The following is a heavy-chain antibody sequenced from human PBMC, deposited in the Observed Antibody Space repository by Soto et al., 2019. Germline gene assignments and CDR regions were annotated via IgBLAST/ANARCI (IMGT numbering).Heavy chain of an antibody. Sequence: GGSLRLSCAASGFTFSDYYMSWIRQAPGKGLDWVSYISSSGSTIYYADSVKGRFTISRDNAKNSLYLQMNSLRAEDTAVYYCASWLKTSGWYVLLEGSFDYWGQGTLVTVSS. CDR1: GFTFSDYY. CDR2: ISSSGSTI. CDR3: ASWLKTSGWYVLLEGSFDY. V-gene: IGHV3-11*04. J-gene: IGHJ4*02. D-gene: IGHD6-19*01.